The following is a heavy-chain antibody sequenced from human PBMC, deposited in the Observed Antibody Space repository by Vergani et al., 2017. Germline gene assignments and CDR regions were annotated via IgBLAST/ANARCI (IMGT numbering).Heavy chain of an antibody. V-gene: IGHV4-59*11. J-gene: IGHJ4*02. D-gene: IGHD3-10*01. CDR2: IYYSGST. CDR3: ARDRLWFGHFDY. Sequence: QVQLQESGPGLVKPSETLSLTCTVSGGSISSHYWSWIRQPPGKGLEWIGYIYYSGSTNYNPSLKSRVTISVDTSKNQFSLKLSSVTAADTAVYYCARDRLWFGHFDYWGQGTLVTVSS. CDR1: GGSISSHY.